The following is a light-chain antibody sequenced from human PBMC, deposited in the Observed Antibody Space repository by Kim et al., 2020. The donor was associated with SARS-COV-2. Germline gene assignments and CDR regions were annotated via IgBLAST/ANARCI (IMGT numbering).Light chain of an antibody. CDR2: YDS. J-gene: IGLJ2*01. CDR3: QVYDSDGDHVV. V-gene: IGLV3-21*04. CDR1: KIRDKG. Sequence: GKRARISGGGKKIRDKGVEWYQQKPGHAQVLVISYDSDRPSGIPGRCSGSNAGTTATLTSGRVEAVDEADYYCQVYDSDGDHVVFGGGTQLTVL.